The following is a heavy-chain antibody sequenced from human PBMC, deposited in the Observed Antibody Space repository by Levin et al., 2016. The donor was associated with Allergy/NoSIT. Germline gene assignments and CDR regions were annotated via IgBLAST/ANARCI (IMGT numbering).Heavy chain of an antibody. Sequence: WVRQAPGQGLEWMGWINTNTGNPTYAQGFTGRFVFSLDTSVSTAYLQISGLKAEDTAVFYCARVVPLGELSSDAFDIWGQGTMVTVSS. CDR3: ARVVPLGELSSDAFDI. J-gene: IGHJ3*02. V-gene: IGHV7-4-1*02. CDR2: INTNTGNP. D-gene: IGHD3-16*02.